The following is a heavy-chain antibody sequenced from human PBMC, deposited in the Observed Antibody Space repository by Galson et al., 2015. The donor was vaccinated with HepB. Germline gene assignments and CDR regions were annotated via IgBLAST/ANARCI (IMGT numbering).Heavy chain of an antibody. CDR1: GFTFSSYS. J-gene: IGHJ6*03. V-gene: IGHV3-48*01. D-gene: IGHD6-19*01. CDR3: ARDQSGWYTLDYYYYMDV. Sequence: SLRLSCAASGFTFSSYSMDWVRQAPGKGLEWVSYISSSSSTIYYADSVKGRFTISRDNAKNSLYLQMNSLRAEDTAVYYCARDQSGWYTLDYYYYMDVWGKGTTVTVSS. CDR2: ISSSSSTI.